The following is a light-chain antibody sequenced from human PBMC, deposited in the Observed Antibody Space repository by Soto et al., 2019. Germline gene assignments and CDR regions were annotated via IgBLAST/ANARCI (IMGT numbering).Light chain of an antibody. CDR2: DVN. V-gene: IGLV2-11*01. Sequence: QSALTQPRSVSGSPGQSVTISCTGTSSDVGGYNSVSWYQQHPGKAPKLIIYDVNKRPSGVPDRFSGSKSGNTASLTISGLQADDEADYYYCSYAGSYTFVFGTGTQLTVL. CDR3: CSYAGSYTFV. J-gene: IGLJ1*01. CDR1: SSDVGGYNS.